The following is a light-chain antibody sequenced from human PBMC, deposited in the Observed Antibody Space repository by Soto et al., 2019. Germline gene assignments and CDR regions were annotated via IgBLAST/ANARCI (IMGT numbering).Light chain of an antibody. V-gene: IGLV1-47*02. Sequence: QSVLTQPPSASGTPGQRVTISCAGSSSNIGNNYVYWYQQLPGTAPKLLIYYNDNRPSGVPDRFSGSKSGTSASLAITGLQADDEADYYCQSYDSSLSGHVVFGGGTKVTVL. CDR1: SSNIGNNY. CDR3: QSYDSSLSGHVV. CDR2: YND. J-gene: IGLJ2*01.